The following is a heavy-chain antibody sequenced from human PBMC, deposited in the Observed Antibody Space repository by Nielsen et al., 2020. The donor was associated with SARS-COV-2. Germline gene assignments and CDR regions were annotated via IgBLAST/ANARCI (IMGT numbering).Heavy chain of an antibody. Sequence: SETLSLTCAVSGGSISSSNWWSWVRQPPGKGLEWIGSIYYSGSTYYSPSLKSRVTISLDKSKNQFSLKLTSVTAADTAVYYCAREGSTMGERGGFDYWGQGTLVAVSS. D-gene: IGHD1-1*01. V-gene: IGHV4-4*02. CDR1: GGSISSSNW. J-gene: IGHJ4*02. CDR3: AREGSTMGERGGFDY. CDR2: IYYSGST.